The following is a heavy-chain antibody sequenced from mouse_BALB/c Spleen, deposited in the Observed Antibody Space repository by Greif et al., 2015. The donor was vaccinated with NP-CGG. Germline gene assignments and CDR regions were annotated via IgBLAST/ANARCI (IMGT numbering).Heavy chain of an antibody. Sequence: EVMLVESGGGLVQPGGSRKLSCAASGSTFSSFGMHWVRQAPEKGLEWVAYISSGSSTIYYADTVKGRFTISRDNPKNTLFLQMTSLRSEDTAMYYCARLFDYWGQGTTLTVSS. CDR2: ISSGSSTI. CDR3: ARLFDY. V-gene: IGHV5-17*02. J-gene: IGHJ2*01. CDR1: GSTFSSFG.